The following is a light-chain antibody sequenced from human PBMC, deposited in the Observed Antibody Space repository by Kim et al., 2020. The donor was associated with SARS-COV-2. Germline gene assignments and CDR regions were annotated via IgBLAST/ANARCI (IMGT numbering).Light chain of an antibody. Sequence: QSASVSGSPGQSITISCTGTSSDVGGYNYVSWYQQHPGKAPKLMIYDVSNRPSGVSNRFSGSKSGNTASLTISALQAEDEADYYCSSYTSSSTLWVFGGGTQLTV. J-gene: IGLJ3*02. CDR1: SSDVGGYNY. CDR3: SSYTSSSTLWV. CDR2: DVS. V-gene: IGLV2-14*03.